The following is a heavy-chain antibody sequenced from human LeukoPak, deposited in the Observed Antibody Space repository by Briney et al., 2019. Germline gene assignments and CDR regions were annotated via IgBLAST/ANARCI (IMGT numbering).Heavy chain of an antibody. V-gene: IGHV4-31*03. D-gene: IGHD3-16*02. CDR1: GGSISIGGYY. CDR3: ARVKLDYDYVWGSYRSYFDY. J-gene: IGHJ4*02. Sequence: SQTLSLTCTVSGGSISIGGYYWSWIRQHPGKGLEWIGYIYYSGSTYYNPSLKSRVTISVDTSKNQFSLKLSSVTAADTAVYYCARVKLDYDYVWGSYRSYFDYWGQGTLVTVSS. CDR2: IYYSGST.